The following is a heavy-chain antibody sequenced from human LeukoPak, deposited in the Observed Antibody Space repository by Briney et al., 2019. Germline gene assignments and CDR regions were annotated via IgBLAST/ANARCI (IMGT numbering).Heavy chain of an antibody. CDR3: ARRGNAFDF. V-gene: IGHV3-23*01. CDR1: GFTFSSYA. J-gene: IGHJ3*01. Sequence: GGSLRLSCVASGFTFSSYAMTWVRQASGKGLEWVSHINSDGDNAYYADSVKGRFAISRDNSKNTLYLQMNSLRAEDTALYYCARRGNAFDFWGQGTMVTVSS. CDR2: INSDGDNA. D-gene: IGHD3-16*01.